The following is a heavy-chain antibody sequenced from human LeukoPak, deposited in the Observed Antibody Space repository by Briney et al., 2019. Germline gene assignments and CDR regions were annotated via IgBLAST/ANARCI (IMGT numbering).Heavy chain of an antibody. CDR1: GYTFTAFH. CDR2: IKPNNGDT. Sequence: ASVKVSCKASGYTFTAFHLHWVRQAPGQGHEWMGRIKPNNGDTSYAQKFQGRVTMTRDTSLSTIYMELNSLRSDDSAVYYCARGYNSGYEYWGQGTLVTVSS. J-gene: IGHJ4*02. V-gene: IGHV1-2*06. CDR3: ARGYNSGYEY. D-gene: IGHD1-14*01.